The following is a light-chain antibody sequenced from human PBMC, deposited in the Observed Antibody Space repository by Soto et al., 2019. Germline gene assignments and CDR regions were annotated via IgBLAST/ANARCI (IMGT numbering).Light chain of an antibody. CDR3: AAWDDSLNGPV. J-gene: IGLJ1*01. Sequence: QSVLTQPPSASGTPGQRVTISCSGSSSNIGSNTVNWYQQLPGTAPKLLIYSNNRRPSGVPGRFSGSKSGTSASLAISGLQSEDEADYYCAAWDDSLNGPVFGTGTKVTVL. CDR1: SSNIGSNT. CDR2: SNN. V-gene: IGLV1-44*01.